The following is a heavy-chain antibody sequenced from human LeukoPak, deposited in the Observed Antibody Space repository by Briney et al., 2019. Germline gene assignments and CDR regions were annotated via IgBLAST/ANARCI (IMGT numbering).Heavy chain of an antibody. Sequence: GSSVKVSCKASGGTFSSYAISWVRQAPGQGLEWMGRIIPIFGTANYAQKFQGRVTFTADESTSTAYMELSSLRSEDTAVYYCARDQGDYVWGSYRPFDYWGQGTLVTVSS. CDR2: IIPIFGTA. CDR3: ARDQGDYVWGSYRPFDY. V-gene: IGHV1-69*15. CDR1: GGTFSSYA. J-gene: IGHJ4*02. D-gene: IGHD3-16*02.